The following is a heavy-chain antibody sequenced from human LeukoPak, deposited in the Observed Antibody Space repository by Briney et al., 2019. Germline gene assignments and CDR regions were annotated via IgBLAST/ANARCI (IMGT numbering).Heavy chain of an antibody. D-gene: IGHD5-12*01. V-gene: IGHV4-61*01. CDR3: ARSPGGIYSGYEFDY. J-gene: IGHJ4*02. CDR1: GGSITNNNFY. CDR2: IYYSGSI. Sequence: TSQTLSLTCTVSGGSITNNNFYWSWVRQPPGKGLEWIGDIYYSGSIKYNPSLKSRVTMSVDTSKNQFSLKLSSVTAADTAVYYCARSPGGIYSGYEFDYWGQGTLATVSS.